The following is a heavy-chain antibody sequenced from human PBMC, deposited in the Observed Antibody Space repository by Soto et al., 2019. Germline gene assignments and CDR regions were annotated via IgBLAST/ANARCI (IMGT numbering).Heavy chain of an antibody. J-gene: IGHJ6*03. D-gene: IGHD5-12*01. Sequence: EVQLVESGGGLVQPGGSLKLSCAASGFTFSGSAMHWVRQASGKGLEWVGRIRSKANSYATAYAASVKGRFTISRDDSQNTAYLQMNSLKTEDTAVYYCTRPTPYEYEGYSGYDYGAYYYYYMDVWGKGTTVTVSS. CDR2: IRSKANSYAT. V-gene: IGHV3-73*01. CDR1: GFTFSGSA. CDR3: TRPTPYEYEGYSGYDYGAYYYYYMDV.